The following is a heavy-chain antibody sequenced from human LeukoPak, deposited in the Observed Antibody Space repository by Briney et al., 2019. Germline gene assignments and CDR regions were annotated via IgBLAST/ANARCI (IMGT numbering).Heavy chain of an antibody. V-gene: IGHV1-8*02. CDR3: ARGITMVRGVIVHYYYYGMDV. CDR2: MNPNSGNT. D-gene: IGHD3-10*01. J-gene: IGHJ6*02. Sequence: ASVKVSCKASGYTFTGYYMHWVRQATGQGLEWMGWMNPNSGNTGYAQKFQGRVTMTRNTSISTAYMELSSLRSEDTAVYYCARGITMVRGVIVHYYYYGMDVWGQGTTVTVSS. CDR1: GYTFTGYY.